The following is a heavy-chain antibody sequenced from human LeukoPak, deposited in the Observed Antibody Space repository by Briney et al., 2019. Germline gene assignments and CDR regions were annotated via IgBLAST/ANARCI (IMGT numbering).Heavy chain of an antibody. CDR3: ARAVDTAMVWAPWFDP. CDR2: ISISSSTI. CDR1: GFTFSSYS. Sequence: GGSLRLSCAASGFTFSSYSMNWVRQAPGKGLEWVSYISISSSTIYYVDSVKGRFTISRDNAKNSLYLQMNSLRAEDTAVYYCARAVDTAMVWAPWFDPWGQGTLVTVSS. J-gene: IGHJ5*02. V-gene: IGHV3-48*04. D-gene: IGHD5-18*01.